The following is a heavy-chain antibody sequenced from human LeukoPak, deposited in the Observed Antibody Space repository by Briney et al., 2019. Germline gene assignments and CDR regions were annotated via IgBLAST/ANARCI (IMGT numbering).Heavy chain of an antibody. D-gene: IGHD6-25*01. CDR2: IIPIFGTA. Sequence: GASVKVSCKASGGTFSSYALSWVRQAPGQGLEWMGRIIPIFGTANYAQKFQGRVTITADESTSTAYMELSSLRPEDTAIYYCARGGNTSDLYYGMDVWGQGTTVTVSS. V-gene: IGHV1-69*13. J-gene: IGHJ6*02. CDR1: GGTFSSYA. CDR3: ARGGNTSDLYYGMDV.